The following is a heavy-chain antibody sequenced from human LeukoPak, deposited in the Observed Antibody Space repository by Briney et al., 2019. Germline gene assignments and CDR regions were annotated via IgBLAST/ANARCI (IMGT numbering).Heavy chain of an antibody. V-gene: IGHV4-34*01. CDR1: GGSFSGYY. Sequence: PSETLSLTCAVYGGSFSGYYWSWIRQPTGKGLEWIGEINHSGSTNYNPSLKSRVTISVDTSKNQFSLKLSSVTAADTAVYYCARARYYYGSGSYAFDSWGQGTLVTVSS. D-gene: IGHD3-10*01. CDR3: ARARYYYGSGSYAFDS. CDR2: INHSGST. J-gene: IGHJ5*01.